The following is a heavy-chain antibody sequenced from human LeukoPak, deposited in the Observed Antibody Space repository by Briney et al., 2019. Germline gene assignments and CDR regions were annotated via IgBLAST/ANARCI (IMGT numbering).Heavy chain of an antibody. CDR1: GGTFSSYA. D-gene: IGHD2-2*01. J-gene: IGHJ3*02. Sequence: SVKVSCKASGGTFSSYAISWVRQAPGQGLEWMGGIIPIFGTANYAQKFQGRVTITADESTSTAYMELSSLRSEDTAVYYCARDPKYCSSTSCYPDAFDIWGQGTMVTVSS. CDR3: ARDPKYCSSTSCYPDAFDI. CDR2: IIPIFGTA. V-gene: IGHV1-69*13.